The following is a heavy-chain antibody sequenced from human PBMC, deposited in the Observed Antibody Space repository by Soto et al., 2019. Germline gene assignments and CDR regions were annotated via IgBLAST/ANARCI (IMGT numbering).Heavy chain of an antibody. Sequence: SETLSLTCTVSGGSISSSSYYWGWIRQPPGKGLEWIGSIYYSGSTYYNPSLKSRVTISVDTSKNQFSLKLSSVTAADTAVYYCARSTTIFEVPDDSDYYYMDVWGKGTTVTVSS. CDR1: GGSISSSSYY. CDR2: IYYSGST. V-gene: IGHV4-39*01. CDR3: ARSTTIFEVPDDSDYYYMDV. J-gene: IGHJ6*03. D-gene: IGHD3-3*01.